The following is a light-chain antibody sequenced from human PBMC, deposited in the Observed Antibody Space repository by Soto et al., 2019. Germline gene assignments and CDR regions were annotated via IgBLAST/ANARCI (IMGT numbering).Light chain of an antibody. V-gene: IGKV3-15*01. CDR1: ESVISY. CDR3: QQYNNWPWLT. Sequence: EVVMTQSPVTLSVSPGEGATLSCRASESVISYLAWYQQKPGQAPRLLIYGASTRTTDVPARFSGSGSGTEFTITISSLQPEDFGVYYCQQYNNWPWLTFGGGTKVEI. CDR2: GAS. J-gene: IGKJ4*01.